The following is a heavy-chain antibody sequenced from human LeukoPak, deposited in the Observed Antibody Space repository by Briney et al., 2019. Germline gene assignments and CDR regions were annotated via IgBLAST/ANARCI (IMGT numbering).Heavy chain of an antibody. J-gene: IGHJ4*02. CDR1: GGSFSGYY. D-gene: IGHD6-13*01. CDR2: INHSGST. CDR3: ARGRTRSYSSSWRYYFDY. Sequence: PSETLSLTCAVYGGSFSGYYWSWIRQPPGKGLEWIGEINHSGSTNYNPSLKSRVTISVDTSKNQFSLKLSSVTAADTAVYYCARGRTRSYSSSWRYYFDYWGQGTLVTVSS. V-gene: IGHV4-34*01.